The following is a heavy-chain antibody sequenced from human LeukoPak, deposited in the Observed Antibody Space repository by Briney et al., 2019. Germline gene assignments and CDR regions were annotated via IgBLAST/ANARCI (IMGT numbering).Heavy chain of an antibody. Sequence: PSDTLSLTCTVSGASITSYYWTWIRQPAGKGLEWIGRTYSSGSTNYNPSLKSRVTMSIDTSKNQVSLRLNSVTAADTAVYYCARGSSGYYYGWGQGTLVPVSS. CDR3: ARGSSGYYYG. J-gene: IGHJ4*02. CDR2: TYSSGST. D-gene: IGHD3-22*01. V-gene: IGHV4-4*07. CDR1: GASITSYY.